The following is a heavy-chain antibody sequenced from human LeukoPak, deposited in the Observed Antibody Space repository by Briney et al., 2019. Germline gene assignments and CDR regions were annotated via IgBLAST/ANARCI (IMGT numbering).Heavy chain of an antibody. D-gene: IGHD5-18*01. CDR3: ARDTANYYYGMDV. Sequence: SETLSLTCTVSGGSISNTAYYWAWIRQPPGKGLEWIGNIYYSGSTYYDPSLKSRVTISVDTSKNQFSLKLSSVTAADTAVYYCARDTANYYYGMDVWGQGTTVTVSS. CDR1: GGSISNTAYY. J-gene: IGHJ6*02. V-gene: IGHV4-39*02. CDR2: IYYSGST.